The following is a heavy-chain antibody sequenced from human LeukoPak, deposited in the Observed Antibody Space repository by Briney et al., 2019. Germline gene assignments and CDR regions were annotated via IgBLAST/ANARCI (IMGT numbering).Heavy chain of an antibody. CDR1: GGSFSGYY. V-gene: IGHV4-34*01. Sequence: SETLSLTCAVYGGSFSGYYWSWIRQPPGKGLEWIGEINHSGSTNYNPSLKSRVTISVDTSKNQFSLKLSSVTAADTAMYYCARVSVGRRLGFDYWGQGTLVTVSS. J-gene: IGHJ4*02. D-gene: IGHD5-12*01. CDR3: ARVSVGRRLGFDY. CDR2: INHSGST.